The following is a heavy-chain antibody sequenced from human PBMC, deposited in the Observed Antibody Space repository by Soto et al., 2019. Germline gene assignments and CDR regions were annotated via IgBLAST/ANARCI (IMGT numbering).Heavy chain of an antibody. J-gene: IGHJ5*02. D-gene: IGHD3-22*01. V-gene: IGHV1-3*01. Sequence: QVQLVQSGAEVKKPGASVKVSCKASGYTFTSHAMHWVRQAPGQRLEWMGWINAGNGNTKYSQKFQGRVTITRDTSASIDYMELSSLRSEDTAVYYCARDQPYYYDSSGGGWFDRWGQGTLVTVSS. CDR1: GYTFTSHA. CDR3: ARDQPYYYDSSGGGWFDR. CDR2: INAGNGNT.